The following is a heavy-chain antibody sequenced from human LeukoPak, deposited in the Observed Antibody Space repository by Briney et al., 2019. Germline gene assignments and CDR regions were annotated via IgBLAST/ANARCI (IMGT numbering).Heavy chain of an antibody. CDR3: ASISGGDDSSGYYLFDY. CDR1: GFTFSSYS. D-gene: IGHD3-22*01. J-gene: IGHJ4*02. V-gene: IGHV3-21*01. CDR2: ISSSSSYI. Sequence: GGSLRLSCAASGFTFSSYSMNWVRQAPGKGLEWVSSISSSSSYIYYADSVKGRFTISRDTAKNSLYLQMSSLTAEDTAVYYCASISGGDDSSGYYLFDYWGQGTLVTVSS.